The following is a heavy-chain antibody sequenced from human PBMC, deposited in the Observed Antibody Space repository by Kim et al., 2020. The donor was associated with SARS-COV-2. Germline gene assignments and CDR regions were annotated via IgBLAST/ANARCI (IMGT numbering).Heavy chain of an antibody. V-gene: IGHV3-48*02. J-gene: IGHJ3*02. CDR3: ARDRAVMTAQFFDAFDI. D-gene: IGHD2-21*02. Sequence: VKGRFTVSRDNAKNSLYRQMNSLRDEDTAMYYCARDRAVMTAQFFDAFDIWGQGTRVTVSS.